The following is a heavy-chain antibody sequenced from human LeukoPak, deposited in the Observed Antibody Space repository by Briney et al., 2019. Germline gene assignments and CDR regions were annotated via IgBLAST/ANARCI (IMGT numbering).Heavy chain of an antibody. V-gene: IGHV1-69*02. J-gene: IGHJ4*02. CDR3: ASPDYGGNPSLSFDY. CDR2: IIPILSIA. CDR1: GGTYSSYT. Sequence: ASVKVSCKASGGTYSSYTISWVRQAPGQGLEWMGRIIPILSIANYAQKFQGRVTITADKSTSTAYMELSSLRSEDTAVYYCASPDYGGNPSLSFDYWGQGTLVTVSS. D-gene: IGHD4-23*01.